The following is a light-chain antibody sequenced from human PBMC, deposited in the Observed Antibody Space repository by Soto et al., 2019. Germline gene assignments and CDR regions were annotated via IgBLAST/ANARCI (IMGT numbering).Light chain of an antibody. CDR2: DAS. CDR1: QSIRSN. CDR3: QQRSNWIT. Sequence: EIVRTQSPATLSLSLGERATLSCRASQSIRSNLAWYQQKPGQAPRLLIYDASNRATGIPARFSGSGSGTDFTLTISSLEPEDFAVYYCQQRSNWITFGQGTRLEVK. V-gene: IGKV3-11*01. J-gene: IGKJ5*01.